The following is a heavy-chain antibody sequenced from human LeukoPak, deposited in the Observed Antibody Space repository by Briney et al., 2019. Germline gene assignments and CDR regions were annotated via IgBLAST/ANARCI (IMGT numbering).Heavy chain of an antibody. V-gene: IGHV3-23*01. CDR2: VSGGGSPS. D-gene: IGHD2-15*01. CDR3: AKPHTPYCSSGTCYLFDS. Sequence: GGSLRLSCAASGFTLSSYGMSWVRQAPGKGLEWVSSVSGGGSPSYYADSVKGRLTISRDNSNNTVYLQMNSLRVDDTAVYYCAKPHTPYCSSGTCYLFDSWGQGTLVTVSS. J-gene: IGHJ4*02. CDR1: GFTLSSYG.